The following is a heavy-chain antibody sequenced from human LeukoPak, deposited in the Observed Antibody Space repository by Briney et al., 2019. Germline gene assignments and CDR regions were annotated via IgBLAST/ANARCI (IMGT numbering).Heavy chain of an antibody. V-gene: IGHV4-30-4*01. D-gene: IGHD3-9*01. CDR1: GGSISSGDYF. J-gene: IGHJ5*02. CDR2: IYYTGIT. Sequence: SETLFLTCSVSGGSISSGDYFWSWIRQPPGKGLEWTGHIYYTGITYYNPSLESRVTISPDTSKNQFSLKLSSVTAADTAVYYCARDTVYYDILTGYYNWFDPWGQGTLVTVSS. CDR3: ARDTVYYDILTGYYNWFDP.